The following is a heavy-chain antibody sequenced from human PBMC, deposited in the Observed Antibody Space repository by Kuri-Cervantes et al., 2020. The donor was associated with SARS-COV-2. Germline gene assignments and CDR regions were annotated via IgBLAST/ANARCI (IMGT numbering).Heavy chain of an antibody. CDR3: ARDWTLTGGRRGSDY. D-gene: IGHD4-23*01. Sequence: ASVKVSCKASGYTFTSYGISWVRQAPGQRLEWMGWISAYNGNTNYAQKLQGRVTMTTDTSTSTAYMELSSLRSDDTAVYFCARDWTLTGGRRGSDYWGQGTLVTRYS. CDR1: GYTFTSYG. V-gene: IGHV1-18*04. CDR2: ISAYNGNT. J-gene: IGHJ4*02.